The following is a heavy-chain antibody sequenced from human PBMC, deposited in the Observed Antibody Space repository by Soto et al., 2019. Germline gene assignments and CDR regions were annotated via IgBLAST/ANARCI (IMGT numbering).Heavy chain of an antibody. CDR1: TDSMRTYS. Sequence: QVQLQESGPGLVRPAETLSLICSVSTDSMRTYSWTRIRQSPGKGLEWIGYVYHTGRTEYNPSLESRVTISIDMSKKQFSLQLTSVTAADTAVYFCARDDTTGLLEFWGQGTLVTVSS. V-gene: IGHV4-59*01. J-gene: IGHJ4*02. CDR3: ARDDTTGLLEF. CDR2: VYHTGRT.